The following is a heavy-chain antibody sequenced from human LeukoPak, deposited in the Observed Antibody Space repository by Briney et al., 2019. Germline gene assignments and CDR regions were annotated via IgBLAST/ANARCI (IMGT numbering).Heavy chain of an antibody. J-gene: IGHJ4*02. V-gene: IGHV4-39*01. CDR2: IYYSGST. D-gene: IGHD3-9*01. CDR1: GGSISSSGFY. Sequence: SETLSLTCTVSGGSISSSGFYWGWIRRPPGKGLEWIGSIYYSGSTFYNPSLKSRVTISVDTSKNQFSLKLSSVTAADTAVYCCARQGARYFDILTGYPGTVNRPFDYWGQGTLVTVSS. CDR3: ARQGARYFDILTGYPGTVNRPFDY.